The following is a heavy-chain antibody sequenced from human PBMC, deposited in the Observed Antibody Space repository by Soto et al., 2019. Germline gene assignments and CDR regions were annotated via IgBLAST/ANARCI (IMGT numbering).Heavy chain of an antibody. CDR3: ARGMGDWGYYYYYYYMDV. D-gene: IGHD2-21*02. V-gene: IGHV3-66*01. Sequence: GGSLRLSCAASGFTVSSNYMSWVRQAPGKGLEWVSVIYSGGSTYYADSVKGRLTISRDNSKNTLYLQMNSLRAEDTAVYYCARGMGDWGYYYYYYYMDVWGKGTTVTVSS. CDR2: IYSGGST. J-gene: IGHJ6*03. CDR1: GFTVSSNY.